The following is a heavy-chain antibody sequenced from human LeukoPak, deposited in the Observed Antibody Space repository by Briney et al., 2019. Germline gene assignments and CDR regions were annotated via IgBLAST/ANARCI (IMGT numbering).Heavy chain of an antibody. CDR3: AKILGGSSWYRAWVGYYYGMDV. CDR1: GFTFSSYG. Sequence: GRSLRLSCAPSGFTFSSYGMHWVRPAPRRGLAWVAVISYDGSNKYYADSVKGRFTISRDNSKNTLYLQMNSLRAEDTAVYYCAKILGGSSWYRAWVGYYYGMDVWGQGTTVTVSS. J-gene: IGHJ6*02. V-gene: IGHV3-30*18. CDR2: ISYDGSNK. D-gene: IGHD6-13*01.